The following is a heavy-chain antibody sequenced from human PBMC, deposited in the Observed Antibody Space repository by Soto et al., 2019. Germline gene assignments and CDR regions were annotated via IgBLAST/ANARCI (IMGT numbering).Heavy chain of an antibody. V-gene: IGHV1-2*04. D-gene: IGHD6-13*01. CDR1: GYTFTGYY. CDR2: INPNSGGT. Sequence: GASVKVSCKASGYTFTGYYMHWVRQAPGQGLEWMGWINPNSGGTNYAQKFQGWVTMTRDTSISTAYMELSRLRSDDTAVYYFPRAGIAAAGQQYYYGRDVWRQGSTVTVSS. J-gene: IGHJ6*02. CDR3: PRAGIAAAGQQYYYGRDV.